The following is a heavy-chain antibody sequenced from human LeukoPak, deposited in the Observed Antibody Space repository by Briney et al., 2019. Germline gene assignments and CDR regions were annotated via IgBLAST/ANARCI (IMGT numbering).Heavy chain of an antibody. CDR1: GFTFSNYS. J-gene: IGHJ4*02. Sequence: GGSRRLSCVASGFTFSNYSMSWVRQAPGKGLEWVSSFSGGGDYAYYADSVKGRFTISRDNSKNALYLQMNSLRVEDTAFYYCAKRVSTTSRHFDYWGQGTLVTVSS. CDR3: AKRVSTTSRHFDY. V-gene: IGHV3-23*01. D-gene: IGHD1-7*01. CDR2: FSGGGDYA.